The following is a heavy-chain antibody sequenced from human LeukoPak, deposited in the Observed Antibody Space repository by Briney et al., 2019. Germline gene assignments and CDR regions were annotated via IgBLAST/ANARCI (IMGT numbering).Heavy chain of an antibody. D-gene: IGHD6-19*01. CDR1: GFTYSTHA. CDR3: AKDRGWCFEY. V-gene: IGHV3-30*02. J-gene: IGHJ4*02. Sequence: GGSLRLSCAASGFTYSTHAMHWVRQAPGKGLEWVGFIWSDGSNKEYADSVKGRFTISRDNSKNTLYLEMNSLRVEDTAVYYCAKDRGWCFEYWGQGTLVTVSS. CDR2: IWSDGSNK.